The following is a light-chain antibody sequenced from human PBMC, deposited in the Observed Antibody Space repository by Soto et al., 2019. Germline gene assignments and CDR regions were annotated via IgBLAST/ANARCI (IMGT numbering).Light chain of an antibody. CDR2: DVS. CDR1: SSDVGGYNY. Sequence: QSVLTQPASVSGSPGQSITISCTGTSSDVGGYNYVSWYQQHPGKGPKLMIYDVSNRPSGVSTRFSGSKSGNTASLTISGLQAEEEADYYCSSYTSTSTLVFGGGTKLTVL. V-gene: IGLV2-14*01. CDR3: SSYTSTSTLV. J-gene: IGLJ2*01.